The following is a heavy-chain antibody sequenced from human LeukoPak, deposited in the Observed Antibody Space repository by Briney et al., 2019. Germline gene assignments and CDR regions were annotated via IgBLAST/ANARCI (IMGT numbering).Heavy chain of an antibody. CDR1: GYTFTSYY. CDR2: INPSGGST. J-gene: IGHJ3*02. CDR3: ARDRGRDPTGISGAFDI. Sequence: ASVKVSCKASGYTFTSYYMHWVRQAPGQGLEWMGIINPSGGSTSYAQKFQGRVTMTRDMSTSTVHMELSSLRSEDTAVYYCARDRGRDPTGISGAFDIWGQGTMVTVPS. D-gene: IGHD3-10*01. V-gene: IGHV1-46*01.